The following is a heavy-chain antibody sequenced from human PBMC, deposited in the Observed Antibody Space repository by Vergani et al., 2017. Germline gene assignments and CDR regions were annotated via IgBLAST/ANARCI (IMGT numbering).Heavy chain of an antibody. D-gene: IGHD3-22*01. Sequence: QVQLVQSGAEVKKPGASVKVSCKASGYTFTGYYMHWVRQAPGQGLEWMVWINPNSGGTNYAQKFQGRVTMTRDTSISTAYMELSRLRSDDTAVYYCAREYYYDSSGYPIGDYWGQGTLVTVSS. CDR2: INPNSGGT. V-gene: IGHV1-2*02. CDR1: GYTFTGYY. J-gene: IGHJ4*02. CDR3: AREYYYDSSGYPIGDY.